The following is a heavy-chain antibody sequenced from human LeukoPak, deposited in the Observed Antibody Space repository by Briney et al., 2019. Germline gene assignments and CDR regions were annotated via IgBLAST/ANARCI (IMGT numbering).Heavy chain of an antibody. V-gene: IGHV1-18*01. J-gene: IGHJ5*02. CDR3: ARDVIAAGDNWFDP. D-gene: IGHD6-13*01. Sequence: ASVNVSCKASGYTFTSYGISWVRQAPGQGLEWMGWISAYNGNTNYAQKLQGRVTTTTDTSTSTAYMELRSLRSDDTAVYYCARDVIAAGDNWFDPWGQGTLVTVSS. CDR2: ISAYNGNT. CDR1: GYTFTSYG.